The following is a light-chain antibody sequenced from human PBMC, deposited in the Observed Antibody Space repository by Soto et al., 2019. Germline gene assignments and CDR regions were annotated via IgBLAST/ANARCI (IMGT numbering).Light chain of an antibody. CDR1: QGISNY. CDR2: AAS. CDR3: HKYNSAPVIT. Sequence: DIQMTQSPSSLSASVGDRVTITCRASQGISNYLAWYQQKPGKVPKLLIYAASTLQSGVPSRFSGSGSGTDFTLTISSLQPEDVATYYCHKYNSAPVITFGQGTRLEIK. V-gene: IGKV1-27*01. J-gene: IGKJ5*01.